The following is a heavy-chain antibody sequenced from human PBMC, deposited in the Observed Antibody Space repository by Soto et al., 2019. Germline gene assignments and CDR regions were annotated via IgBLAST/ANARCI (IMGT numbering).Heavy chain of an antibody. V-gene: IGHV1-3*04. J-gene: IGHJ4*02. CDR3: ARAWLLKDYFDY. Sequence: ASVKVSCKASGYTFTGYAIHWVRQAPGQRLEWMGWINTDNGNTKYSQKFQARVHITRDTSATTASMELSSLSSEDTAVYFCARAWLLKDYFDYWGQGTLVTVSS. D-gene: IGHD5-18*01. CDR2: INTDNGNT. CDR1: GYTFTGYA.